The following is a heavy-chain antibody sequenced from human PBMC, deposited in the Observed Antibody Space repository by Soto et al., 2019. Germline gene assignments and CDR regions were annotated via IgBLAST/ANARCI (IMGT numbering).Heavy chain of an antibody. CDR1: GGSISSTTYY. D-gene: IGHD5-18*01. CDR2: VSYSGST. J-gene: IGHJ4*02. V-gene: IGHV4-39*01. Sequence: PSKTLSLTCTVSGGSISSTTYYWGWIRQPPGKGLEWIGSVSYSGSTYYSPSLKSRVTISVDTAKNQFSVKLSSVTAADTSVYYCARHPTALVTGGFDYLGQGALVTVSS. CDR3: ARHPTALVTGGFDY.